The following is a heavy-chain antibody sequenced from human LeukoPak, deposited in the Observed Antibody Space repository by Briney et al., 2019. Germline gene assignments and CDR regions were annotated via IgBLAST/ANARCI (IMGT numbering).Heavy chain of an antibody. CDR2: TYYRSKWYN. J-gene: IGHJ4*02. D-gene: IGHD6-19*01. Sequence: SQTLSLTCALSGDSVSSNSAAWDWVRQSPSRGLEWLGRTYYRSKWYNDYAVSVKSRITINPDTSKNQFSLQLNSVTPEDTAVYYCARVEQWLANDHHKPFDYWGQGTLVTVSS. CDR3: ARVEQWLANDHHKPFDY. CDR1: GDSVSSNSAA. V-gene: IGHV6-1*01.